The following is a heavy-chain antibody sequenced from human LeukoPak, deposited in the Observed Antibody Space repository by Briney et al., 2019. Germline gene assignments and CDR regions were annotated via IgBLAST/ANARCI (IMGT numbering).Heavy chain of an antibody. J-gene: IGHJ4*02. CDR2: INPNSGGT. V-gene: IGHV1-2*02. CDR1: RYTFTGYY. Sequence: GASVKVSCKASRYTFTGYYIYWVRQAPGQGLEWMGWINPNSGGTNYAQKFQGRVTMTRDTSISTDYMELSRLRSDDTAVFYCARDQEHMYCGGDCYSGFDYWGQGTLVTVSS. CDR3: ARDQEHMYCGGDCYSGFDY. D-gene: IGHD2-21*01.